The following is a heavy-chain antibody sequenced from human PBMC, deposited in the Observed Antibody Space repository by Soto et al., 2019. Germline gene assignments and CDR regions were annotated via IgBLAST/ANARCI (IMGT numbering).Heavy chain of an antibody. CDR2: IYYSGST. D-gene: IGHD2-15*01. V-gene: IGHV4-31*03. Sequence: QVQLQESGPGLVKPSQTLSLTCTVSGGSISSGGYYWSWIRQHPGKGLEWIGYIYYSGSTYYNLSLKSRVSISVDTSKNQFSLKLSSVTAADTAVYYCAREVATLSVYCSGGSCYPPYYYYGMDVWGQGTTVTVSS. J-gene: IGHJ6*02. CDR1: GGSISSGGYY. CDR3: AREVATLSVYCSGGSCYPPYYYYGMDV.